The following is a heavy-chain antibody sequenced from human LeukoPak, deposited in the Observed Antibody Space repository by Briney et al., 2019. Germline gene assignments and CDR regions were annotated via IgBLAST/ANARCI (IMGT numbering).Heavy chain of an antibody. D-gene: IGHD1-26*01. CDR2: ISYDGSNK. J-gene: IGHJ4*02. CDR1: GFTFSSYG. Sequence: PGGSLRLSCAASGFTFSSYGMHWVRQAPGKGLEWVAVISYDGSNKYYADSVKGRITISRDNSKNTLYLQMNSLRAEDTAVYYCATENAGATYWGQGTLVTVSS. V-gene: IGHV3-30*03. CDR3: ATENAGATY.